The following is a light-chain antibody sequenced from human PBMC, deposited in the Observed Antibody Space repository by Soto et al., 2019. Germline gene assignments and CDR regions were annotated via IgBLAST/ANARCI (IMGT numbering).Light chain of an antibody. CDR1: RSDVGGYNL. CDR2: EVS. CDR3: CSYAGSVDHYV. J-gene: IGLJ1*01. V-gene: IGLV2-23*02. Sequence: QSALTQPASVSGSPGQSITISCTGTRSDVGGYNLVSWYQHHPRKAPKLVIYEVSERTSGVSYRFSGSKSGNTASLTISGLPAGDEADYYCCSYAGSVDHYVFGTGTKVTVL.